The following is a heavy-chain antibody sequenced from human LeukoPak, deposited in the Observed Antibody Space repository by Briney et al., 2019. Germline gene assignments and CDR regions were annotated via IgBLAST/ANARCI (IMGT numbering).Heavy chain of an antibody. Sequence: PGGSLRLSCAASGFTFSSYEMNWVRQAPGKGLEWVSYISSSGSTIYYADSVKGRFTISRDNAKNTLFLQVNSLRAEDTALYYCARGKIAGVNWFDPWGQGTLVTVSS. V-gene: IGHV3-48*03. J-gene: IGHJ5*02. CDR3: ARGKIAGVNWFDP. D-gene: IGHD6-13*01. CDR2: ISSSGSTI. CDR1: GFTFSSYE.